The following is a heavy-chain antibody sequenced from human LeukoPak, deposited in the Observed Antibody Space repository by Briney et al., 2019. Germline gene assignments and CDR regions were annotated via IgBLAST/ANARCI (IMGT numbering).Heavy chain of an antibody. J-gene: IGHJ3*02. V-gene: IGHV1-18*01. CDR3: ATEKFEYGGYRSAFDI. CDR1: GCTLNKFG. CDR2: INTYNGNT. D-gene: IGHD4-17*01. Sequence: ASVKVSCKASGCTLNKFGMSWVRQAPGQGLEWLGWINTYNGNTKLGEKFQGRVTMTTDTSTSTVYMELTSLRTDDTAVYYCATEKFEYGGYRSAFDIWGQGTMVTVSS.